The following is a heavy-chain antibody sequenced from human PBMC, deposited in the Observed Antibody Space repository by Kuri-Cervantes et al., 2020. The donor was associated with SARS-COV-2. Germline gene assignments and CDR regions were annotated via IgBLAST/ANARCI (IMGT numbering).Heavy chain of an antibody. Sequence: GESLKISCTASDFSFGRYGMSWVRQAPGKGLEWVSSISSISDNTYYADFVRGRFATTRDNSKNTLYLHMDSLRAEDTAIYYCARDDDSSTVWYGLDSWGQGTLVTDSS. CDR3: ARDDDSSTVWYGLDS. D-gene: IGHD4-11*01. J-gene: IGHJ4*02. CDR2: ISSISDNT. V-gene: IGHV3-23*01. CDR1: DFSFGRYG.